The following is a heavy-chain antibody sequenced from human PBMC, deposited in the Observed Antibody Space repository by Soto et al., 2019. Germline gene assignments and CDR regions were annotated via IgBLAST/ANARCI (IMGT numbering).Heavy chain of an antibody. CDR3: ARDFYGGVSYGPGDN. V-gene: IGHV3-7*01. Sequence: EVQLVESGGGLVQPGGSLRLSCVASGYTFWGDWMSWVRQAPGKGLEWVANIKQDGSAKQYLDSVRARFTISRDNSKNSVYLQMNSLRAEDTALYYCARDFYGGVSYGPGDNWGQGTLVTVSS. J-gene: IGHJ4*02. D-gene: IGHD3-16*01. CDR2: IKQDGSAK. CDR1: GYTFWGDW.